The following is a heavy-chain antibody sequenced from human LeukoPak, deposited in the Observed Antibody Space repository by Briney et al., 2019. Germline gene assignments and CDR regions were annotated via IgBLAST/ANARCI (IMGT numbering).Heavy chain of an antibody. D-gene: IGHD6-13*01. Sequence: SGPALVKPTQTLTLTCTFSGFSLSTRGMRVSWIRQPPGKALDWPARIDWDDDKFYSTSLKTRLTISKDTSKNQVVLTMTNMDPVDTATYYCARTHLATADYFDYWGQGTLVTVSS. CDR2: IDWDDDK. V-gene: IGHV2-70*04. J-gene: IGHJ4*02. CDR3: ARTHLATADYFDY. CDR1: GFSLSTRGMR.